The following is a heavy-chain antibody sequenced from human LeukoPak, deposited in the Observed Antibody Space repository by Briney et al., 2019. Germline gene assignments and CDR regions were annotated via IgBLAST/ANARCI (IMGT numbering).Heavy chain of an antibody. V-gene: IGHV3-20*04. CDR2: ITNWNGGST. CDR3: ARCSRSSTDCYSAFDI. J-gene: IGHJ3*02. Sequence: GGSLRLSCEASGFSFDDYSMSWVRQSTGKGLEWVSAITNWNGGSTGYADSVRGRFTISRDNAKNSLYLQMNSLRAEDTALYYCARCSRSSTDCYSAFDIWGQGTMVTVSS. D-gene: IGHD2-2*02. CDR1: GFSFDDYS.